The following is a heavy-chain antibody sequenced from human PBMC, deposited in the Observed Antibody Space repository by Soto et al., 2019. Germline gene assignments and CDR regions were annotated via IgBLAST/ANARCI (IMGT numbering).Heavy chain of an antibody. D-gene: IGHD5-18*01. CDR1: GFALNDYW. CDR2: IRNDGRDI. CDR3: ARVHMARSGMVIDH. V-gene: IGHV3-74*01. J-gene: IGHJ4*02. Sequence: EVQLLESGGGLVQPGGSLRLSCSAYGFALNDYWMHGVRQTPGKGLVWFSRIRNDGRDINYEDPVKGRVTTSRDNAKNTFYLQMISLRAEDTAIYYFARVHMARSGMVIDHWGQGILVTVSS.